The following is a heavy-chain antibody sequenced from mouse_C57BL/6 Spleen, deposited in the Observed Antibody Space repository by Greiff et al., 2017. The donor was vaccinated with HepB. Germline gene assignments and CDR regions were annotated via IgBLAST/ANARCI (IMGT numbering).Heavy chain of an antibody. Sequence: EVMLVESGGDLVKPGGSLKLSCAASGFTFSSYGMSWVRQTPDKRLEWVATISSGGSYTYYPDSVKGRFTISRDNAKNTLYLQMSSLKSEDTAMYYCARHDDYDGDPWGQGTSVTVSS. CDR1: GFTFSSYG. J-gene: IGHJ4*01. V-gene: IGHV5-6*01. CDR2: ISSGGSYT. D-gene: IGHD2-4*01. CDR3: ARHDDYDGDP.